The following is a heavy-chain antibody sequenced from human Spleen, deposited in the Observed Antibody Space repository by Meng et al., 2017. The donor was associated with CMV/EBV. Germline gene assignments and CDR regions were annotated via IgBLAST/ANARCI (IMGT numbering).Heavy chain of an antibody. Sequence: GESLKISCAASGFTFSSYSMNWVRQAPGKGLEWVSSISSSSSYIYYADSVKGRFTISRDNRKNSLYLQMNSLRTEDTALYYCAKDGRGSSGAYYFDYWGQGTLVTVSS. CDR3: AKDGRGSSGAYYFDY. J-gene: IGHJ4*02. V-gene: IGHV3-21*04. D-gene: IGHD6-6*01. CDR2: ISSSSSYI. CDR1: GFTFSSYS.